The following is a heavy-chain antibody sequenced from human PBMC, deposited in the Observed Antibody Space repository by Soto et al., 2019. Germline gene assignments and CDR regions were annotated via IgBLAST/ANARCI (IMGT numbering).Heavy chain of an antibody. V-gene: IGHV1-69*13. CDR2: IIPIVETP. CDR1: GGTFNSYD. J-gene: IGHJ5*02. D-gene: IGHD3-22*01. CDR3: ARLSRPNYYDTSGFFKDNWFDP. Sequence: PGPPVKVSCKASGGTFNSYDINWVRQAPGQGLEWMGGIIPIVETPKYAQKFQGRVTITADESTNTVYMELSSLRSEDTAMYYCARLSRPNYYDTSGFFKDNWFDPWGQGTLVT.